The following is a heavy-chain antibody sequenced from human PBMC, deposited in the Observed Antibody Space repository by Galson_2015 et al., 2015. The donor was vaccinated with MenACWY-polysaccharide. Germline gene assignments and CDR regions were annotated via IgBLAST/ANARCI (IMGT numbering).Heavy chain of an antibody. CDR2: SSATAKSYTT. CDR3: SRGAYYGGVDY. Sequence: PRLSCAAFGFPLSPPYMAWVRQAPGTGLECAGRSSATAKSYTTEYAASARGRFTISRDESKNSVYLQMNSLKTEDTAVYYCSRGAYYGGVDYWGQGTLVAVSS. V-gene: IGHV3-72*01. J-gene: IGHJ4*02. CDR1: GFPLSPPY. D-gene: IGHD2-21*01.